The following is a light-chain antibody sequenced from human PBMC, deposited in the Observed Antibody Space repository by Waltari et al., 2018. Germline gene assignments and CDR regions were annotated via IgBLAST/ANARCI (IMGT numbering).Light chain of an antibody. Sequence: DIQMTQSPSSLSASVGDRVSISCRASEDISDSLAWYQQKPGKAPTLPVYAASRLKSGVPSRISGSGSGTDYTLTISSLQPEDFAAYYCQQYYSTVITFGPGTKVDI. CDR3: QQYYSTVIT. CDR2: AAS. CDR1: EDISDS. J-gene: IGKJ3*01. V-gene: IGKV1-NL1*01.